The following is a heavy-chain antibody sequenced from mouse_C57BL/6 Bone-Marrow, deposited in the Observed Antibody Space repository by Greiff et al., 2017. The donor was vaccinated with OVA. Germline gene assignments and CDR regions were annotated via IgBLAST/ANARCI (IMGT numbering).Heavy chain of an antibody. Sequence: EVQLVESGGGLVKPGGSLKLSCAASGFTFSSYAMSWVRQTPEKRLEWVATISDGVSYTYYPDNVKGRVTFSRDIAKNNLYLQMSLLKSDDTAMYYCARASAGYLFAMDCWGQGASVTVAT. CDR2: ISDGVSYT. CDR1: GFTFSSYA. D-gene: IGHD2-2*01. V-gene: IGHV5-4*01. J-gene: IGHJ4*01. CDR3: ARASAGYLFAMDC.